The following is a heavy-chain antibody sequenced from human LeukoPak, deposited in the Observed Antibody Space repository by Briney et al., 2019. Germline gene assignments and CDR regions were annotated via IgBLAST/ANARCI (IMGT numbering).Heavy chain of an antibody. CDR1: GGSISSYY. D-gene: IGHD3-22*01. CDR3: ARHPNTYYYDSSGYYSGTIDY. J-gene: IGHJ4*02. CDR2: IYYSGST. V-gene: IGHV4-59*08. Sequence: SETLSLTCTVSGGSISSYYWSWIRQPPGKGLEWIGYIYYSGSTNYNLSLKSRVTISVDTSKNQFSLKLSSVTAADTAVYYCARHPNTYYYDSSGYYSGTIDYWGQGTLVTVSS.